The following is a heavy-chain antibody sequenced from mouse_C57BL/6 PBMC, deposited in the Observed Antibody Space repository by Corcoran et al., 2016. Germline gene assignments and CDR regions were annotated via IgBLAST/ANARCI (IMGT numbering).Heavy chain of an antibody. Sequence: QIQLVQSGPALKEPGETVKISCKAAGYTFTTYGMSWVKQAPGKGLKWMGWINTYSGVPTYADDFKGRFAFSLETSASTAYLQINNLKNEDTATYFCAPVVAPRAYWGQGTLVTVSA. V-gene: IGHV9-3*01. CDR3: APVVAPRAY. CDR1: GYTFTTYG. CDR2: INTYSGVP. D-gene: IGHD1-1*01. J-gene: IGHJ3*01.